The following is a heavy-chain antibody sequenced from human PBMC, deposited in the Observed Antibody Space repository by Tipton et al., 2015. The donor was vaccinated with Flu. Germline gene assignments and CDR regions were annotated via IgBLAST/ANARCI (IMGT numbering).Heavy chain of an antibody. J-gene: IGHJ4*02. Sequence: SLRLSCAASGFTFSSYAMSWVRQAPGKGLEWVSAISGSGGSTYYADSVKGRFTISRDNSKNTLYLQMNSLRAEDTAVYYCAKQTTVVTLYNLGGIDYWGQGTLVTVSS. V-gene: IGHV3-23*01. CDR2: ISGSGGST. D-gene: IGHD4-23*01. CDR1: GFTFSSYA. CDR3: AKQTTVVTLYNLGGIDY.